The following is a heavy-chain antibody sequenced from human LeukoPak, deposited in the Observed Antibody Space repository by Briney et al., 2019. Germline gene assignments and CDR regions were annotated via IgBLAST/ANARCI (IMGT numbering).Heavy chain of an antibody. Sequence: ASVKVSCKASGYTFTSYDINWVRQATGQGLEWMGWMNPNSGNTGYAQKFQGRVTMTRKTSISTAYMELSSLRSEDTAVYYCARGIRLDYDFWSGTWGWFDPWGQGTLVTVSS. J-gene: IGHJ5*02. CDR3: ARGIRLDYDFWSGTWGWFDP. V-gene: IGHV1-8*01. CDR2: MNPNSGNT. CDR1: GYTFTSYD. D-gene: IGHD3-3*01.